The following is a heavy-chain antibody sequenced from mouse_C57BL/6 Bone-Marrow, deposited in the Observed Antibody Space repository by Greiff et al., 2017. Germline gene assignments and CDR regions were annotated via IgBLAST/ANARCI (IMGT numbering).Heavy chain of an antibody. J-gene: IGHJ2*01. D-gene: IGHD2-12*01. CDR1: GYTFTSYG. CDR3: ARSPLLLYDFDY. CDR2: IYPRSGNT. Sequence: QVQLQQSGAELARPGASVKLSCKASGYTFTSYGISWVKQSTGQGLEWIGEIYPRSGNTYYNEKFKGKATLTADKSSSTAYMELRSLTSEDSAVYFCARSPLLLYDFDYWGQGTALTVSA. V-gene: IGHV1-81*01.